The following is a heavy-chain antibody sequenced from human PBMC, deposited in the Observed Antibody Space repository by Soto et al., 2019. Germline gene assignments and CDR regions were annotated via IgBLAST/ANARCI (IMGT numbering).Heavy chain of an antibody. J-gene: IGHJ4*02. CDR3: ASRAAYDIFTGYLDY. Sequence: QVQLVQSGAEVKKPGSSVKVSCKASGGTFSSYAISWVRQAPGQGLEWMGGIIPIFGTANYAQKFQGRVTITADESTSTVYMELSSLRSEDAAVYYCASRAAYDIFTGYLDYWGQGTLVTVSS. V-gene: IGHV1-69*01. CDR2: IIPIFGTA. D-gene: IGHD3-9*01. CDR1: GGTFSSYA.